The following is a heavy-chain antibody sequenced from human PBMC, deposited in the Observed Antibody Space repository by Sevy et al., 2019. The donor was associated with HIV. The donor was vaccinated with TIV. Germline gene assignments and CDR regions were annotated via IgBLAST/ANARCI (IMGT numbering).Heavy chain of an antibody. CDR3: TNLGYCSGGSCYSSAFDI. CDR2: IKSKTDGGTK. J-gene: IGHJ3*02. CDR1: GFTFSNAW. D-gene: IGHD2-15*01. Sequence: GGSLRLSCAASGFTFSNAWMSWVRQAPGKGLEWVGRIKSKTDGGTKDYAAPVKGRFTISREDSKNTLYLQLNSLKTEDTAVYYCTNLGYCSGGSCYSSAFDIWGQGTMVTVSS. V-gene: IGHV3-15*01.